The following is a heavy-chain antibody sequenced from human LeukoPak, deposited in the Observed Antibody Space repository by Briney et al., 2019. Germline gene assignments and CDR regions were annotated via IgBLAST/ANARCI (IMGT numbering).Heavy chain of an antibody. D-gene: IGHD6-13*01. CDR3: ARHSRGRWYVFDH. Sequence: GGSLRLSCAASGFTVSNTCMTWVRQAQGKGLEWVSVIYSGGSTYYADSVKGRFAISRDNSKNSLYLQMSSLRAEDTAVYYCARHSRGRWYVFDHWGQGTLVTVSS. CDR2: IYSGGST. V-gene: IGHV3-66*04. J-gene: IGHJ4*02. CDR1: GFTVSNTC.